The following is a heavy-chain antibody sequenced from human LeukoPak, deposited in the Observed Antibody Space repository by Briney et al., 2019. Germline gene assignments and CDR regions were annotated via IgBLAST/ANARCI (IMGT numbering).Heavy chain of an antibody. D-gene: IGHD2-15*01. CDR2: ISSSGSTI. CDR1: GFTFSSYE. J-gene: IGHJ4*02. CDR3: ARGGDTELPAEFDY. Sequence: GGPLRLSCAASGFTFSSYEMNWVRQAPGKGLEWVSYISSSGSTIYYADSVKGRFTISRDNAKNSLYLQMNSLRAEDTAVYYCARGGDTELPAEFDYWGQGTLVTVSS. V-gene: IGHV3-48*03.